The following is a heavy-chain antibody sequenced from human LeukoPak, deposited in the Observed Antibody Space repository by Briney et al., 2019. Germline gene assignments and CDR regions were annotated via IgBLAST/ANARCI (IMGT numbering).Heavy chain of an antibody. Sequence: PSETLSLTCTVSGGSISSGGYYWSWIRQPPGKGLEWIGYIYHSGSTYYNPSLKSRVTISVDRSKNQFSLKLSSVTAADTAVYYCASDIAVAGTPGDYWGQGTLVTVSS. CDR2: IYHSGST. CDR1: GGSISSGGYY. D-gene: IGHD6-19*01. J-gene: IGHJ4*02. CDR3: ASDIAVAGTPGDY. V-gene: IGHV4-30-2*01.